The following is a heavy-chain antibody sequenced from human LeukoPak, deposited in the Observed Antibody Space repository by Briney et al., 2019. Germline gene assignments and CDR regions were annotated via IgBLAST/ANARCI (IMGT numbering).Heavy chain of an antibody. V-gene: IGHV4-4*02. CDR1: GGSITSNIW. CDR3: ARGGGYYDSSGYYYIVGAFDI. J-gene: IGHJ3*02. D-gene: IGHD3-22*01. CDR2: ISHSGST. Sequence: PSETLSLTCAVFGGSITSNIWWTWVRQPPGEGLEWIGEISHSGSTNYNPSLKSRVTISVDKSKNQFSLKLSSVTAADTAVYYCARGGGYYDSSGYYYIVGAFDIWGQGTMVTVSS.